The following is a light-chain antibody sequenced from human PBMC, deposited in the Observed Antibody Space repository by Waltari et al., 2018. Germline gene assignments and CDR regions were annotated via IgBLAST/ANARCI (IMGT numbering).Light chain of an antibody. J-gene: IGLJ1*01. CDR3: AAYTSGNTLYV. CDR2: KVS. V-gene: IGLV2-14*01. CDR1: SSDVGDYNF. Sequence: QSALTQPASVSGSPGQSITITCTGTSSDVGDYNFVSWYQHYPGKAPKVGIYKVSDRPSGVSSRFSGSKSGNTASLTISGLQPEDEADYFCAAYTSGNTLYVFGTGTKVTVL.